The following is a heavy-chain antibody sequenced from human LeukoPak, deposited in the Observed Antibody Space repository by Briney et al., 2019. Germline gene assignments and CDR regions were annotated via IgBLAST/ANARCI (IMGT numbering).Heavy chain of an antibody. J-gene: IGHJ3*02. V-gene: IGHV5-51*01. CDR2: IYPGDSDT. Sequence: GESLKISCKGSGYSFTSYWIGWVRQMPGKGLEWMGIIYPGDSDTRYSPSFQGQVTISADKSISTAYLQWSSLKASDTAMYYCARQGAMDTAMVTQGDDAFDIWAKGQWSPSLQ. CDR1: GYSFTSYW. D-gene: IGHD5-18*01. CDR3: ARQGAMDTAMVTQGDDAFDI.